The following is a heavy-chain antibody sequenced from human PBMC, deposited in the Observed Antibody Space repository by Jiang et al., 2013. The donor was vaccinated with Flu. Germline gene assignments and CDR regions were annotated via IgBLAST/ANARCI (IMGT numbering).Heavy chain of an antibody. CDR3: VRGKRGSLTFDI. CDR1: GGSISSGGYY. J-gene: IGHJ3*02. Sequence: GSGLVKPSQTLSLTCTVSGGSISSGGYYWNWIRQAAGKGLEWIGRIYTSGSTNYNPILKSRVSISVDTSKNHFXLNLSSVTAADTAMYYCVRGKRGSLTFDIWGRGTMVTVSS. CDR2: IYTSGST. V-gene: IGHV4-61*02. D-gene: IGHD5-12*01.